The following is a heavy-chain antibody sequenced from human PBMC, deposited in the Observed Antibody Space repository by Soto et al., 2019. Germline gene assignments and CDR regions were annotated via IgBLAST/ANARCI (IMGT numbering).Heavy chain of an antibody. V-gene: IGHV4-30-2*01. J-gene: IGHJ5*02. CDR1: GDTISTAGYS. Sequence: QLQLQECGSILVKSSETLSLTYCLSGDTISTAGYSLAWIRQPPGWSLEWIGDTYQSGHHYYKQTSKRGVIISADRSKNQFSLKVSSVTAADTAVYYCARETYGDYVGYSDPWGQGTLVTVSS. D-gene: IGHD4-17*01. CDR2: TYQSGHH. CDR3: ARETYGDYVGYSDP.